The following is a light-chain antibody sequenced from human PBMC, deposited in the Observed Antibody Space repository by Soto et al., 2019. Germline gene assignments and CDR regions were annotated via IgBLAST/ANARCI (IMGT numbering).Light chain of an antibody. CDR1: QSISSE. J-gene: IGKJ2*01. V-gene: IGKV3-15*01. CDR2: GAS. Sequence: EIVMTQSPATLSVSPGESATLSCRASQSISSELAWYQQKPGQPPRLLIYGASTRATGVPASFTGSGSGSDCILTISGLQSEDFAVYYCQQGHNWPLTFGQGTRLEI. CDR3: QQGHNWPLT.